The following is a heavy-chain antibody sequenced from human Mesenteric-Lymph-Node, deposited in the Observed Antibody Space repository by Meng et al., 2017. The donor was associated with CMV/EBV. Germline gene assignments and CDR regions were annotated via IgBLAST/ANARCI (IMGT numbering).Heavy chain of an antibody. D-gene: IGHD4-11*01. CDR1: GYTFIDYY. J-gene: IGHJ6*02. CDR2: INPYSGGT. Sequence: ASVKVSCKASGYTFIDYYMHWVRQAPGQKPEWMGWINPYSGGTNYAQKFQGRVTMTRDTSISTAYMELSRLRSDDTAIYYCARSNDYKEFSYGMDVWGPGTTVTVSS. CDR3: ARSNDYKEFSYGMDV. V-gene: IGHV1-2*02.